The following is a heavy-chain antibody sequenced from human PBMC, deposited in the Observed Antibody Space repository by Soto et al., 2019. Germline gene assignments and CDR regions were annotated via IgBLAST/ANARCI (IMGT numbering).Heavy chain of an antibody. J-gene: IGHJ5*02. CDR2: TRDKARNYAS. CDR3: ARDTGGSYDL. CDR1: GFTFSNYY. Sequence: EVQLVESGGGLVQPGGSLRLSCAASGFTFSNYYMDWVRQLPGKGLEWVGRTRDKARNYASEYAPSLKGRFTISRHDSEDSMFLQLNSLKTEDTAVYYCARDTGGSYDLWGQGTLVTVSS. V-gene: IGHV3-72*01. D-gene: IGHD1-26*01.